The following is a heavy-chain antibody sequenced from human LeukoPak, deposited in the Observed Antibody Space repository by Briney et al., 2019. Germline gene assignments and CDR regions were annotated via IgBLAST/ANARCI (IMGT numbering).Heavy chain of an antibody. Sequence: GGSLRLSCAASGFTFSSYWMHWVRQAPGKGLVWVSRINSDGSSTSYADSVRGRFTVSRDNAKNTLYLQMNSLRAEDTAVYYCARVRGAVWGSYRSLAYWGQGTLVTVSS. J-gene: IGHJ4*02. CDR2: INSDGSST. CDR3: ARVRGAVWGSYRSLAY. D-gene: IGHD3-16*02. CDR1: GFTFSSYW. V-gene: IGHV3-74*01.